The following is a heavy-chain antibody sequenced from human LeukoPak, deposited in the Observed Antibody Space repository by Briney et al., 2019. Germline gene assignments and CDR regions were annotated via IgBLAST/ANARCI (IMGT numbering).Heavy chain of an antibody. CDR2: IWYDGSNK. D-gene: IGHD2-21*02. CDR3: AKEEEAYCGGDCYSTAGY. V-gene: IGHV3-33*06. CDR1: GFTFSSYG. Sequence: PGGSLRLSCAASGFTFSSYGMHWVRQAPGKGLEWVAVIWYDGSNKYYADSVKGRFTIPRDNSKNTLYLQMNSLTAEDTAVYYCAKEEEAYCGGDCYSTAGYWGQGTLVTVSS. J-gene: IGHJ4*02.